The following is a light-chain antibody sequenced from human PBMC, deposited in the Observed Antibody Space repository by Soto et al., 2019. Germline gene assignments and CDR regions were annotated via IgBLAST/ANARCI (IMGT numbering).Light chain of an antibody. CDR3: HSYDSSLSGSNWV. V-gene: IGLV1-40*01. CDR1: SSNIGAGYD. CDR2: GNS. J-gene: IGLJ3*02. Sequence: QSVLTQPPSVSGSPGQRVTISCTGSSSNIGAGYDVHWYQQLPGTAPKLLIYGNSNRPSGVPDRFSGSKSGTSASLAITGLQADDEADYYCHSYDSSLSGSNWVFGGGTKLTVL.